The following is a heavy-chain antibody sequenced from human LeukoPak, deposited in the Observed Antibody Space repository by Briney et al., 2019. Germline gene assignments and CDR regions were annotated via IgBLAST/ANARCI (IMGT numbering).Heavy chain of an antibody. Sequence: GASVKVSCKASGYTFTGYYLHWVRQAPRQGREWMGWINPNSGGTNYAQKFQGRVTMTRDTSISTAYMELSRLRSDDTAVYYCARVDGSGSRPFDYWGQGTLVTVSS. V-gene: IGHV1-2*02. CDR3: ARVDGSGSRPFDY. D-gene: IGHD3-10*01. CDR1: GYTFTGYY. CDR2: INPNSGGT. J-gene: IGHJ4*02.